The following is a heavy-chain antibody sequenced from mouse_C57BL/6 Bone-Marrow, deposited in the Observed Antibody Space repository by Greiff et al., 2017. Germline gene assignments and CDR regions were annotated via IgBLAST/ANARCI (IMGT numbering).Heavy chain of an antibody. Sequence: EVQLQQSGPVLVKPGASVKMSCKASGYTFTDYYMNWVKQSHGKSLEWIGVINPYNGGTSYNPKFKGKATLTVDKSSSTAYMELNRLTSEDAAVYYCANDYVYYFDYWGKGTTLTVSS. V-gene: IGHV1-19*01. D-gene: IGHD2-13*01. CDR3: ANDYVYYFDY. CDR2: INPYNGGT. CDR1: GYTFTDYY. J-gene: IGHJ2*01.